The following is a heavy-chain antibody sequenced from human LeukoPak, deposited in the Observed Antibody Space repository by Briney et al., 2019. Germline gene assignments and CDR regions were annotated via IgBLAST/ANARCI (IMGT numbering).Heavy chain of an antibody. CDR1: GFSFSGYG. D-gene: IGHD2-15*01. Sequence: GGSLRLSCAASGFSFSGYGMHWVRQAPGKGLEWVAVISYDGSDKKYGDSVKGRFTISRDNSKNTLYLQINSLRTEDTAVYYCARGGKCSDGKCYLIDYWGQGTLVTVSS. CDR2: ISYDGSDK. CDR3: ARGGKCSDGKCYLIDY. V-gene: IGHV3-30*03. J-gene: IGHJ4*02.